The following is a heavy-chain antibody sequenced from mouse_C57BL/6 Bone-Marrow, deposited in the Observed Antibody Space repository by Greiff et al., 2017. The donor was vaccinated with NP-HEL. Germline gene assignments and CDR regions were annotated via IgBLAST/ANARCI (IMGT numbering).Heavy chain of an antibody. Sequence: VQLQESGPGLVQPSQSLSITCTVSGFSFTSYGVHWVRQSPGKGLEWLGVIWSGGSTDYNAAFISRLSISKDNSKSQVFFKMNSLQADDTAIYYCARNGDYDVYYFDYWGQGTTLTVSS. CDR2: IWSGGST. J-gene: IGHJ2*01. V-gene: IGHV2-2*01. CDR1: GFSFTSYG. CDR3: ARNGDYDVYYFDY. D-gene: IGHD2-4*01.